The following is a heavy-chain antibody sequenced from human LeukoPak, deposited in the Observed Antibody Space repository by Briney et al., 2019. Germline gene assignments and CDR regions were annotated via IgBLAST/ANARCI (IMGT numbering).Heavy chain of an antibody. D-gene: IGHD5-12*01. Sequence: SETLSLTCTVSGGAISGYYWSWIRQPAGKGLEWLGRVYSSGSTKYNPSLESRVTMSVDTSKNQFSLKLSSVTAADTAVYYCARVTYEVSYFDYWGQGTLVTVSS. CDR1: GGAISGYY. J-gene: IGHJ4*02. CDR3: ARVTYEVSYFDY. V-gene: IGHV4-4*07. CDR2: VYSSGST.